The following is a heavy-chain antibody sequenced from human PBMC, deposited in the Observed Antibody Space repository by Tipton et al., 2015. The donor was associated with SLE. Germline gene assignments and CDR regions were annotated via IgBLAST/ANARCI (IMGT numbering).Heavy chain of an antibody. D-gene: IGHD6-19*01. V-gene: IGHV4-59*01. Sequence: TLSLTCTVSGGSISSYYWSWIRQPPGKGLEWIGCIYYSGSTNYNPSLKSRVTISVDTSKNQFSLKLSSVTAADTAVYYCATGIAVAGPFDYWGQGTLVTVSS. J-gene: IGHJ4*02. CDR3: ATGIAVAGPFDY. CDR2: IYYSGST. CDR1: GGSISSYY.